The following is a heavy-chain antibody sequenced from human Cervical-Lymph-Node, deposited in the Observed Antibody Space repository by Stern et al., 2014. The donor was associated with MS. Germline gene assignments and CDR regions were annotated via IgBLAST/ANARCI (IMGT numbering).Heavy chain of an antibody. CDR2: IYYSGST. Sequence: QVQLQQSGPGLVKPSQTLSLTCTVSGGSISSGGYYWSWIRQHPGKGLEWIGYIYYSGSTYYNPSLKSRVSISVDTSKNQFSLKLSSVTAADTAVYYCARVVVVAATGPFDYWGQGTLVTVSS. CDR3: ARVVVVAATGPFDY. V-gene: IGHV4-31*02. D-gene: IGHD2-15*01. J-gene: IGHJ4*02. CDR1: GGSISSGGYY.